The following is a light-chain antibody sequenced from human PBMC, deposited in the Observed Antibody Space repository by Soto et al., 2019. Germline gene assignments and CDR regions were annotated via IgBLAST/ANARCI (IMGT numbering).Light chain of an antibody. Sequence: ETVMTQSPATLSVSPGERATLSCRASQSVSSSFLAWYQQKVGQAPRLLIYGASNRATGIPARFSGSGSGTDFTLTISSLEPEDFAVYYCQQRSNWPPTFGGGTKVDIK. V-gene: IGKV3-11*01. J-gene: IGKJ4*01. CDR3: QQRSNWPPT. CDR2: GAS. CDR1: QSVSSSF.